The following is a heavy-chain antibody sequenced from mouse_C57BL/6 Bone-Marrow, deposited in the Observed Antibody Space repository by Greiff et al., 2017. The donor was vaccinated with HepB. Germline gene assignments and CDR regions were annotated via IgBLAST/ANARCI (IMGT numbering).Heavy chain of an antibody. CDR1: GYTFTSYW. D-gene: IGHD1-1*01. CDR3: AREDYYGSSWYFDV. CDR2: IYPSDSYT. Sequence: QVQLQQPGAELVRPGTSVKLSCKASGYTFTSYWMHWVKQRPGQGLEWIGVIYPSDSYTNYNQKFKGKATLTVDTSSSTAYMQLSSLTSEDSAVYYCAREDYYGSSWYFDVWGTGTTVTVSS. V-gene: IGHV1-59*01. J-gene: IGHJ1*03.